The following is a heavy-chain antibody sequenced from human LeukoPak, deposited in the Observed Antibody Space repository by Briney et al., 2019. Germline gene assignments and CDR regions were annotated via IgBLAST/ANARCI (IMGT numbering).Heavy chain of an antibody. J-gene: IGHJ4*02. D-gene: IGHD3-10*01. Sequence: SETLSLTCAVYGGSFSGYYWSWIRQPPGKGLEWIGEINHSGSTNYNPSLKSRVTISVDTSKNQFSLKLSSVTAADTAVYYCARPYYYGSGSYSLYYYFDYWGQGTLVTVSS. CDR2: INHSGST. CDR3: ARPYYYGSGSYSLYYYFDY. CDR1: GGSFSGYY. V-gene: IGHV4-34*01.